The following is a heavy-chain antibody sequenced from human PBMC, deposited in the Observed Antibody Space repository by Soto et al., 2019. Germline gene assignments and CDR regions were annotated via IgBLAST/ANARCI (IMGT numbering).Heavy chain of an antibody. CDR3: ARGRDDSADYYYSAMDA. CDR1: GWSFSRYY. Sequence: SETLSLTCAVYGWSFSRYYWTWIRQPPGKGLEWIGEINHSRSTNYNPSLKSRVTISVDTSKNQFSLKLTSVTAADAAGYYCARGRDDSADYYYSAMDAWGRGTKVTVSS. V-gene: IGHV4-34*01. CDR2: INHSRST. D-gene: IGHD3-22*01. J-gene: IGHJ6*02.